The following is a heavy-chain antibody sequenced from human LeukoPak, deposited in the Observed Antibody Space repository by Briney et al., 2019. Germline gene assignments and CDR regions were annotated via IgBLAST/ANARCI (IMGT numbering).Heavy chain of an antibody. D-gene: IGHD3-22*01. Sequence: PGRSLRLSCAASGFTFSSYAIHWVRQAPGKGLEWVAVIAYDGINKYYADSVKGRFTISRDNSKNTLYLQMNSLRAEDTAVYYCARDSSPWYYYDRSGSNGFDPWGQGTLVTVSS. CDR2: IAYDGINK. V-gene: IGHV3-30-3*01. CDR3: ARDSSPWYYYDRSGSNGFDP. CDR1: GFTFSSYA. J-gene: IGHJ5*02.